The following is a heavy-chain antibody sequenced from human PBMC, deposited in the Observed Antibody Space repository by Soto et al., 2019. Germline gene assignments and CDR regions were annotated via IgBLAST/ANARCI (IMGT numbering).Heavy chain of an antibody. Sequence: SETLSLTCTVSGGSISSSSYYWGWIRQPPGKGLEWIGSIYYSGSTYYNPSLKSRVTISVDTSKNQFSLKLSSVTAADTAVYYCARHAALNWFDPWGQGNLVTVS. J-gene: IGHJ5*02. V-gene: IGHV4-39*01. CDR2: IYYSGST. CDR3: ARHAALNWFDP. CDR1: GGSISSSSYY.